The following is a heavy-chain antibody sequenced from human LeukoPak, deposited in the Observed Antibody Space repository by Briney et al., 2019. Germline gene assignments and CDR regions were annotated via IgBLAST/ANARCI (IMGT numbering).Heavy chain of an antibody. Sequence: GGSLRLSCAASGFTFSIYNMNWVRQAPGKGLEWVSSISSSSSYIYYANSVKGRFTISRDNAKNSLYLQMNSLRAEDTAVYYCVKDNEAGGSPFDRWGQGTLVTVSS. CDR1: GFTFSIYN. CDR3: VKDNEAGGSPFDR. D-gene: IGHD1-1*01. V-gene: IGHV3-21*01. J-gene: IGHJ4*02. CDR2: ISSSSSYI.